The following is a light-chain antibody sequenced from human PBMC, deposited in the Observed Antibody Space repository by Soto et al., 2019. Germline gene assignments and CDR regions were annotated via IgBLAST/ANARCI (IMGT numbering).Light chain of an antibody. V-gene: IGLV2-14*01. CDR2: DVS. J-gene: IGLJ1*01. CDR3: SSYTSSSTLAV. CDR1: SSDVGGYNY. Sequence: QSVLTQPASVSGSPGQSITISCTGTSSDVGGYNYVSWYQQHPGKAPKLMIYDVSNRPSGVSNRFSGSKSGNTASLTISWLQAEDEADYYCSSYTSSSTLAVFGTGTKLTVL.